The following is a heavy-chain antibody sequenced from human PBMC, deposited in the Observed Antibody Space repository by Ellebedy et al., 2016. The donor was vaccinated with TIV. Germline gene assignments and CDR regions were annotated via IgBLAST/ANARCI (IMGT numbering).Heavy chain of an antibody. Sequence: GESLKISCAASGFTFNSYWVTWVRQAPGKGLEWVANINQDGSDKYYVDSLRGRFTISRDNAKNSLYLQINSLRGEDTAVYYCATDGSYGDYRSPTHAFVMWGQGTLVTVSS. V-gene: IGHV3-7*01. J-gene: IGHJ3*02. CDR1: GFTFNSYW. D-gene: IGHD4-17*01. CDR2: INQDGSDK. CDR3: ATDGSYGDYRSPTHAFVM.